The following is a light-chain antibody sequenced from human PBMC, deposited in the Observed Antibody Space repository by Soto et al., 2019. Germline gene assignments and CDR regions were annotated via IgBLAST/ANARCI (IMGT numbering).Light chain of an antibody. J-gene: IGKJ4*01. Sequence: DIHVTQSPSSLSASVVDRGIITCRASETITRYLNWYQSKPGKAPRLLISAASSLQTGVPSRFSGNYSGTDFTLTISSLQPEDFATYYCQQSYSNPLTFGGGTKVDIK. V-gene: IGKV1-39*01. CDR1: ETITRY. CDR2: AAS. CDR3: QQSYSNPLT.